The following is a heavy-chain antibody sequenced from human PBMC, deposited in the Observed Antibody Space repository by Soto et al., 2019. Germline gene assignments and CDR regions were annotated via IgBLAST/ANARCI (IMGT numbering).Heavy chain of an antibody. Sequence: QVQLVQSGAEVRKPGSSVKVSCKAPGGTFSTYIISWVRQAPGQGLEWMGRIIPIPDIINYAQTFQGRVTVTADRSTSTAYMELTSLKSEDTAVYYCARDRITTRGDAFDLWGQGTMVTISS. CDR1: GGTFSTYI. D-gene: IGHD3-3*01. J-gene: IGHJ3*01. CDR3: ARDRITTRGDAFDL. CDR2: IIPIPDII. V-gene: IGHV1-69*08.